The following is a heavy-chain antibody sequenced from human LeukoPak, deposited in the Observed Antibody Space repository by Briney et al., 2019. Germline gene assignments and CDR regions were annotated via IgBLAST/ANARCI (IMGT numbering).Heavy chain of an antibody. J-gene: IGHJ6*03. CDR3: ARCLTIFGVVNYYYMDV. V-gene: IGHV4-61*02. D-gene: IGHD3-3*01. Sequence: PSQTLSLTCTVSGGSISSGSYYWSWIRQPAGKGLELIGRIYTSGSTNYNPSLKRRVTISVDTFKNQFSLKLSSVTAADTAVYYCARCLTIFGVVNYYYMDVWGKGTTVTVSS. CDR1: GGSISSGSYY. CDR2: IYTSGST.